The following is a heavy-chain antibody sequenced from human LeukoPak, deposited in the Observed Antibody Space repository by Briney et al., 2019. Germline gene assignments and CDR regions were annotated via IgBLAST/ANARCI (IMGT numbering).Heavy chain of an antibody. CDR1: GFTFSSYA. Sequence: PGGSLRLSCAASGFTFSSYAMSWVRQAPGKGLEWISYISSGGSTTYYADSVKGRFTISRDSSKNLLYLQMNSLRAEDTAVYYCARDLGFVDDSSGEFDYWGQGTLLTVSS. CDR2: ISSGGSTT. CDR3: ARDLGFVDDSSGEFDY. J-gene: IGHJ4*02. D-gene: IGHD3-22*01. V-gene: IGHV3-48*04.